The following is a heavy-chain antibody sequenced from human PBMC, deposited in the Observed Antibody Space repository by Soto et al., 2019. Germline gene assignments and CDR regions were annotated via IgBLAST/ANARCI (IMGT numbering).Heavy chain of an antibody. CDR2: TYYRSKWYN. CDR1: GDSVSSNSAA. V-gene: IGHV6-1*01. CDR3: ARVQQLIPYGMDV. J-gene: IGHJ6*02. D-gene: IGHD6-13*01. Sequence: SQTLSLTCAISGDSVSSNSAAWNWIRPSPSRGLEWLGRTYYRSKWYNDYAVSVKSRITINPDTSKNQFSLQLNSVTPEDTAVYYCARVQQLIPYGMDVWGQGTTVTAP.